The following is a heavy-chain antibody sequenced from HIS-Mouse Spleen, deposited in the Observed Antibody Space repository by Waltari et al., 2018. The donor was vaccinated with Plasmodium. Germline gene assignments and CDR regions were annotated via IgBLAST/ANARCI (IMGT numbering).Heavy chain of an antibody. V-gene: IGHV3-53*01. Sequence: EVQLVESGGCLLQPGGSLRLSCAASGFTFRSNHMSWVRQAPGKGLEWVSVIYSGGSTYYADSVKGRFTISRDNSKNTLYLQMNSLRAEDTAVYYCARRMKSSSSAFDIWGQGTMVTVSS. CDR3: ARRMKSSSSAFDI. CDR1: GFTFRSNH. J-gene: IGHJ3*02. D-gene: IGHD6-6*01. CDR2: IYSGGST.